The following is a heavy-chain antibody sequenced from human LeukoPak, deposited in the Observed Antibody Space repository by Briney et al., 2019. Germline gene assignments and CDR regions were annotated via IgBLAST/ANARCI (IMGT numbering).Heavy chain of an antibody. CDR3: ARDRTGYSSGWFPGY. Sequence: PGRSLRLSCAASGFTFSSYAMHWVRQAPGKGLEWVAVISYDGSNKYYADSVKGRFTISRDNSKNTLYLQMNSLRAEDTAVYYCARDRTGYSSGWFPGYWGQGTLVTVSS. J-gene: IGHJ4*02. CDR2: ISYDGSNK. CDR1: GFTFSSYA. V-gene: IGHV3-30-3*01. D-gene: IGHD6-19*01.